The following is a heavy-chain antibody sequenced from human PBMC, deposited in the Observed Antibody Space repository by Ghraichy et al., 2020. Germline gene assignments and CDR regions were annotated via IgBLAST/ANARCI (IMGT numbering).Heavy chain of an antibody. D-gene: IGHD3-10*01. J-gene: IGHJ6*02. CDR3: ARDGSGKYGMDV. CDR1: GYTFTSYY. V-gene: IGHV1-46*01. Sequence: ASVKVSCKASGYTFTSYYMHWVRQAPGQGLEWMGIVNPSGGSTSYAQKFQGRVTMTRDTSTSTVYMELSSLRSEDTAVYYCARDGSGKYGMDVWGQGTTVTVSS. CDR2: VNPSGGST.